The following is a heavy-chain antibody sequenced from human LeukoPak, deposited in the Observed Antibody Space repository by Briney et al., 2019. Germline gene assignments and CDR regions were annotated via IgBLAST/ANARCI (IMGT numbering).Heavy chain of an antibody. CDR2: VSGSSSTI. Sequence: GGPLRLSCAASGFTFSSYSMNWVRQAPGKGLEWVSYVSGSSSTIYYADSVKGRFTIFRDNAKNSLYLQMNSLRAEDTAVYYCARDLRSYLGVGPRIWFDPWGQGTLVTVSS. V-gene: IGHV3-48*04. CDR3: ARDLRSYLGVGPRIWFDP. CDR1: GFTFSSYS. D-gene: IGHD3-10*01. J-gene: IGHJ5*02.